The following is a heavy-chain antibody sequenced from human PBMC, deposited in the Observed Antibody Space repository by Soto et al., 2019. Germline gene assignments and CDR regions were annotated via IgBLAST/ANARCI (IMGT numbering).Heavy chain of an antibody. Sequence: SETLSLTCTVSGGSISSYYWSWIRQPPGKGLEWIGYIYYSGSTNYNPSLKSRVTISVDTSKNQFSLKLSSVTAADTAVYYCARLGYDFWSCYPSLYYFDYWGQGTLVTVSS. J-gene: IGHJ4*02. CDR1: GGSISSYY. V-gene: IGHV4-59*08. CDR3: ARLGYDFWSCYPSLYYFDY. CDR2: IYYSGST. D-gene: IGHD3-3*01.